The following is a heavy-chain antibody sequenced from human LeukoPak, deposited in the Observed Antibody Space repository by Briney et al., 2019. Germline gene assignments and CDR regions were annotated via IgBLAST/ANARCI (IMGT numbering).Heavy chain of an antibody. Sequence: GGSPRLSCAASGFTVSGNYMSWVRQAPGKGLEWVSVIYTAGSTYNADSVKGRFTISRDKSKNTLYLQMNTLRAEDTAVYFCAGGNTWPGLSYWGQGTLLTVSS. CDR3: AGGNTWPGLSY. CDR2: IYTAGST. D-gene: IGHD6-25*01. CDR1: GFTVSGNY. V-gene: IGHV3-53*01. J-gene: IGHJ4*02.